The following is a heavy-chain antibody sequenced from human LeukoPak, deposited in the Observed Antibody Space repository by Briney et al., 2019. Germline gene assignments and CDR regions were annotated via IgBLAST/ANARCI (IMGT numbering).Heavy chain of an antibody. J-gene: IGHJ4*02. CDR2: MNPNSGNT. Sequence: ASVKVSCKASGYTFTSYDINWVRQATGQGLEWMGWMNPNSGNTGYAQKFQGRVTMTRNTSISTAYMELSSLRSEDTAVYYCARTRIQLREFDYWGQGTLVTVSS. CDR3: ARTRIQLREFDY. CDR1: GYTFTSYD. D-gene: IGHD5-18*01. V-gene: IGHV1-8*01.